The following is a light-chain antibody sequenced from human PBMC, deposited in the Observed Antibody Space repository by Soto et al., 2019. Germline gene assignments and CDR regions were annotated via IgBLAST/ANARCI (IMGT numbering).Light chain of an antibody. Sequence: EIVLTQSPATLSLSPGERATLSCRASQSVSSYLAWYQQKPGQAPRLLIYDASNRATGIPARFSGSGSGTDFTLTISSLEPEDVAVYYCQQRSHWPPTFGGGTKVEIK. CDR1: QSVSSY. CDR2: DAS. J-gene: IGKJ4*01. V-gene: IGKV3-11*01. CDR3: QQRSHWPPT.